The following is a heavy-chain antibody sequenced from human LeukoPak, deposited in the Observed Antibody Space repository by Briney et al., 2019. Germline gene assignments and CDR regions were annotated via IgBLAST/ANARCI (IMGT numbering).Heavy chain of an antibody. V-gene: IGHV3-20*04. CDR2: LTWNGDNT. J-gene: IGHJ2*01. D-gene: IGHD4-17*01. Sequence: GGSLRLSCAASGFTFSSYWMSWVRQAPGKGLEWVSYLTWNGDNTHYTDSVKGRFTISRDNAKNSLYLQMNSLRAEDTAFYYCARSMSTVTTRYFDLWGRGTLVTVSS. CDR3: ARSMSTVTTRYFDL. CDR1: GFTFSSYW.